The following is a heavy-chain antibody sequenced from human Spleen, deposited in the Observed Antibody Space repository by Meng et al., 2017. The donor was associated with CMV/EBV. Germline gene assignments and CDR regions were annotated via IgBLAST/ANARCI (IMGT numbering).Heavy chain of an antibody. CDR2: IHPHRGDT. J-gene: IGHJ5*02. D-gene: IGHD3-3*01. CDR3: AKDRAPVLRFLERPKTNWFDP. V-gene: IGHV1-2*02. CDR1: GYIFTAHY. Sequence: ASVQVSCKASGYIFTAHYFHWVRQAPGQGLEWMGWIHPHRGDTNYAQQFQGRVTLTRDTSVNTGYMELSRLRSDDTAVYYCAKDRAPVLRFLERPKTNWFDPWGQGTLVTVSS.